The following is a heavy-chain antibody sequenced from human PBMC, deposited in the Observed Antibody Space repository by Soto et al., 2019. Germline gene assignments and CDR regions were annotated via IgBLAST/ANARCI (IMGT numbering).Heavy chain of an antibody. J-gene: IGHJ4*02. CDR3: AKATTNGGWFNPFDS. CDR1: GFSFVNYA. D-gene: IGHD6-19*01. CDR2: LSGSGTST. V-gene: IGHV3-23*01. Sequence: GGSLRLSCAASGFSFVNYAMNWVRQAPGKGLEWVSGLSGSGTSTYYADSVKGRFTISRDNSRDTLFLQMNGLTADDTAVYYCAKATTNGGWFNPFDSWGQGALVTVSS.